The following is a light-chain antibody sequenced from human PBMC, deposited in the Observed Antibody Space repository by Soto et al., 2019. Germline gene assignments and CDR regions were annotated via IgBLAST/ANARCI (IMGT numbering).Light chain of an antibody. Sequence: EIVMTQSPATLSVSPGERATHSCRASLSVSSNLAWYQQKPCQAPRLLIYGASTRATGIPARFSGSGSGTEFTLTISSPQSEDFAVYYCQQYYNWRTFGQGTKVDIK. CDR3: QQYYNWRT. V-gene: IGKV3-15*01. CDR2: GAS. CDR1: LSVSSN. J-gene: IGKJ1*01.